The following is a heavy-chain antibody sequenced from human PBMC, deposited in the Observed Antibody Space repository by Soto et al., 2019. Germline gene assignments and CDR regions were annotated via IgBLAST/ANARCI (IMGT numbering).Heavy chain of an antibody. V-gene: IGHV4-59*01. D-gene: IGHD3-10*01. CDR1: GGSISSYY. Sequence: PSETLSLTCTVSGGSISSYYWSWIRQPPGKGLEWIGYIYYSGSTNYNPSLKSRVTISVDTSKNQFSLKLSSVTAADTAVYYCARNARGVIRGVFDYWGQGTLVTVSS. CDR2: IYYSGST. CDR3: ARNARGVIRGVFDY. J-gene: IGHJ4*02.